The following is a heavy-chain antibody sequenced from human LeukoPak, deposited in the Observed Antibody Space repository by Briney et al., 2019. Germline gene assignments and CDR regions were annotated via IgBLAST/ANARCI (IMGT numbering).Heavy chain of an antibody. D-gene: IGHD3-3*01. Sequence: PGGSLRLSCAASGFTFSSYWMSWVRQAPGKGLERVANIKQDGSQKYYVGSVKGRFSISRDNAKNSLYLQMDSLRAEDTAVYYCARGVPYASWSGPHYSDYWGQGTLVTVSS. V-gene: IGHV3-7*01. CDR3: ARGVPYASWSGPHYSDY. CDR2: IKQDGSQK. CDR1: GFTFSSYW. J-gene: IGHJ4*02.